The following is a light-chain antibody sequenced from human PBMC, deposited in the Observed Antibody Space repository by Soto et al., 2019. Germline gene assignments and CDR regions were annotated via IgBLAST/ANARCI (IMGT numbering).Light chain of an antibody. J-gene: IGKJ1*01. V-gene: IGKV1-5*03. CDR1: QSISSW. Sequence: DIQITQSPSTLSASVGDRVTITCRASQSISSWLAWYQQKPGKAPKLLIYKASSLESGVPSRCSGSGSGTEYPLTISRLQPDDFATYYCQQYNSPWTFGQGTKVEIK. CDR3: QQYNSPWT. CDR2: KAS.